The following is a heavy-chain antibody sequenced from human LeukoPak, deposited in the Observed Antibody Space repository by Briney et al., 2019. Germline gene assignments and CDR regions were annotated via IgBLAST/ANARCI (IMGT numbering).Heavy chain of an antibody. V-gene: IGHV4-30-4*08. D-gene: IGHD2-15*01. CDR2: IYYSGST. CDR1: GGSISSGDYY. J-gene: IGHJ4*02. Sequence: PSETLSLTCTVSGGSISSGDYYWRWIRQPPGKGGEWIGYIYYSGSTYYNPSLKSRVTISVDTAKNQFSLKLSSVTAADTAVHYCAREPSGGFFDYWGQGSLVTVSS. CDR3: AREPSGGFFDY.